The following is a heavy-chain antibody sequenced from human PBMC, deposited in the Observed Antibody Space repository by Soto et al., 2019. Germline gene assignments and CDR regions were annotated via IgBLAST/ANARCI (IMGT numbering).Heavy chain of an antibody. CDR2: IIPIFGTA. CDR1: GGTFSSYA. D-gene: IGHD3-22*01. J-gene: IGHJ1*01. V-gene: IGHV1-69*12. Sequence: QVQLVQSGAEVKKPGSSVKVSCKASGGTFSSYAISWVRQAPGQGLEWMGGIIPIFGTANYAQKFQGSVTITADESTSTAYMELSSLRSEDTAVYYCASSPNYYDSSGYNFQHWGQGTLVTVSS. CDR3: ASSPNYYDSSGYNFQH.